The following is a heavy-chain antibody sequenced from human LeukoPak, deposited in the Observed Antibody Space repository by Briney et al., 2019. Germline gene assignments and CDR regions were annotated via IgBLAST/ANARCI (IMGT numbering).Heavy chain of an antibody. J-gene: IGHJ4*02. CDR2: IYYSGST. CDR1: GGSISSYY. Sequence: SQTLSLTCTVSGGSISSYYWSWIRQPPGMGLEWIGYIYYSGSTNYNPSLKSRVTISVDTSKDQFSLKLSSVTAADTAVYYCARGRDYYDRPFDYWGQGTLVTVSS. CDR3: ARGRDYYDRPFDY. D-gene: IGHD3-22*01. V-gene: IGHV4-59*01.